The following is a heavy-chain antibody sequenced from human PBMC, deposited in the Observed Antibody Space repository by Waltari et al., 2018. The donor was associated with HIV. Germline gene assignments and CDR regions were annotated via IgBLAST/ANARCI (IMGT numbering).Heavy chain of an antibody. Sequence: QVQLVESGGGVVQPGRSLRLSCAASGFTFSSYGMPWVRQAPGKGLEWVAVIWYDGSNKYYADSVKGRFTISRDNSKNTLYLQMNSLRAEDTAVYYCARERIAAAGLDAFDIWGQGTMVTVSS. V-gene: IGHV3-33*01. J-gene: IGHJ3*02. D-gene: IGHD6-13*01. CDR1: GFTFSSYG. CDR2: IWYDGSNK. CDR3: ARERIAAAGLDAFDI.